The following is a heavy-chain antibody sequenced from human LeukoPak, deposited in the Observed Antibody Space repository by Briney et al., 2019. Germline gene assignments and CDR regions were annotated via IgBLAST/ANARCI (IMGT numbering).Heavy chain of an antibody. CDR1: GGSISSYY. D-gene: IGHD1-26*01. CDR3: ARVAVGATTAHFDY. V-gene: IGHV4-4*07. CDR2: IYTIGSS. J-gene: IGHJ4*02. Sequence: SETLSLTCTVSGGSISSYYWSWIRQPAGKGLEWVGRIYTIGSSNYTPSLKSRVTISVHTSKNQFSLKRSSVPAAGPAVYYCARVAVGATTAHFDYWGQGTLVTVSS.